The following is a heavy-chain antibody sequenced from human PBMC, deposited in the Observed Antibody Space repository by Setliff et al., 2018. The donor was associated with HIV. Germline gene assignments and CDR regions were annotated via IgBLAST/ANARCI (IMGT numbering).Heavy chain of an antibody. V-gene: IGHV1-2*06. J-gene: IGHJ3*02. D-gene: IGHD1-26*01. CDR2: INPNSGGT. Sequence: ASVKVSCKASGYTFTDYNIAWLRQAPGQGLEWMGRINPNSGGTNYARKFQGRVTMTRDTSITTAYMELSRLRSDDTAVYYCARGTRVGANDAFDIWGQGTMVTVSS. CDR3: ARGTRVGANDAFDI. CDR1: GYTFTDYN.